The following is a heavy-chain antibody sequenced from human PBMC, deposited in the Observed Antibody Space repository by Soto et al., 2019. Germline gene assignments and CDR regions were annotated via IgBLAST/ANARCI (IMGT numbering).Heavy chain of an antibody. D-gene: IGHD3-10*01. J-gene: IGHJ4*02. CDR1: GFTFSSYG. V-gene: IGHV3-30*18. CDR3: AKDRGHMVRGVTF. CDR2: ISYDGSNK. Sequence: QVQLVESGGGVVQPGRSLRLSCAASGFTFSSYGMHWVRQAPGKGLEWVAVISYDGSNKYYADSVKGRFTISRDNSKNTLYLQMNSLRAEDTAVYYCAKDRGHMVRGVTFWGQGTLVTVSS.